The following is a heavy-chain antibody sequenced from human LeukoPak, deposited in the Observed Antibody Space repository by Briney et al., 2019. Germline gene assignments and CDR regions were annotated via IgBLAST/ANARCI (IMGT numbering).Heavy chain of an antibody. CDR3: ARDQVEISNVEMATTIQSPFDY. D-gene: IGHD5-24*01. V-gene: IGHV1-69*04. CDR2: IIPILGIA. Sequence: SVKVSCKASGGTFSSYAISWVRQAPGQGLEWMGRIIPILGIANYAQKFQGRVTITADKSTSTAYLELSSLRSEDTAVYYCARDQVEISNVEMATTIQSPFDYWGQGTLVTVSS. J-gene: IGHJ4*02. CDR1: GGTFSSYA.